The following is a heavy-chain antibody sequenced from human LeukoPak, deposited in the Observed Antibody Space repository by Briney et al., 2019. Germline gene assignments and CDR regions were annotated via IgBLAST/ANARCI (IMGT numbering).Heavy chain of an antibody. CDR1: GYTFTGYY. CDR2: INPNSGGT. CDR3: ARTYYGGNSFFDY. J-gene: IGHJ4*02. Sequence: ASVKVSCKASGYTFTGYYMHWVRQPPGQGLEWMGWINPNSGGTNYAQKFQGRVTMTRDTSISTAYMELSRLRSDDTAVYYCARTYYGGNSFFDYWGQGTLVTVSS. D-gene: IGHD4-23*01. V-gene: IGHV1-2*02.